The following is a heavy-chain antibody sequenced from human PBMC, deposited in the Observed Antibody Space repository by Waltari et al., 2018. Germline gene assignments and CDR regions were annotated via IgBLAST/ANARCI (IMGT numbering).Heavy chain of an antibody. J-gene: IGHJ4*02. D-gene: IGHD6-6*01. V-gene: IGHV3-7*01. Sequence: EVQLVESGGGLVQPGGSLRLSCAASGFSFSSYWMTWVRQAPGKGLGWVASINEDGSGKQYVDAVKGRFTISRDNAKNSLYLQMNSLRADDTAVYYCARDSTRRFDYWGQGTLVTVSS. CDR2: INEDGSGK. CDR3: ARDSTRRFDY. CDR1: GFSFSSYW.